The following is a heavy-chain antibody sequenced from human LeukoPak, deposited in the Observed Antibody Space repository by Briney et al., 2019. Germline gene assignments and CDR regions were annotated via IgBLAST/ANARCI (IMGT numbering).Heavy chain of an antibody. CDR2: ISWNSGSI. V-gene: IGHV3-9*01. D-gene: IGHD1-26*01. CDR3: AKGPYSGRYDYYYMDV. Sequence: PGGSLRLSCAASGFTFTNYAMYWVRQAPGKGLEWVSGISWNSGSIGYADSVKGRFTISRDNAKNSLYLQMNSLRAEDTALYYCAKGPYSGRYDYYYMDVWGKGTTVTISS. J-gene: IGHJ6*03. CDR1: GFTFTNYA.